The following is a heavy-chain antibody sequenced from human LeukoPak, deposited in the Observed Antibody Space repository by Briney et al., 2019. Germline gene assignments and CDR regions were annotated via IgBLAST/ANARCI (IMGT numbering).Heavy chain of an antibody. CDR2: INHSGST. CDR1: GGSFSGYY. J-gene: IGHJ5*02. V-gene: IGHV4-34*01. Sequence: PSETLSLTCAVYGGSFSGYYWSWIRQPPGKGLEWIGEINHSGSTNYNPSLKSRVTISVDTSKNQFSLKLSSVTAADTAVYYCARDRPWGWLLLTDWFDPWGQGTLVSVSS. D-gene: IGHD3-22*01. CDR3: ARDRPWGWLLLTDWFDP.